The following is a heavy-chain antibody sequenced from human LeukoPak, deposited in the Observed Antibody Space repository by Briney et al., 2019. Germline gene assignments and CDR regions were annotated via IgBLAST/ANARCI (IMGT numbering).Heavy chain of an antibody. V-gene: IGHV4-34*01. D-gene: IGHD1-14*01. Sequence: SETLSLTCAVYGGSFSGYYWSWIRQPPGKGLEWIGEINHSGSTNYNPALKSRVTISVATSKNQFSLKLSSVTAADTAVYYCARGMNRLPKAFDIWGQGTMVTVSS. CDR1: GGSFSGYY. CDR2: INHSGST. J-gene: IGHJ3*02. CDR3: ARGMNRLPKAFDI.